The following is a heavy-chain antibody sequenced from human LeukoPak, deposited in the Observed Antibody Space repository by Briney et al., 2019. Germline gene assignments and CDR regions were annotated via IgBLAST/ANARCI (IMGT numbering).Heavy chain of an antibody. V-gene: IGHV3-30*18. CDR1: GFTFSSYG. CDR3: AKDRGDGYNWENYSGFDS. J-gene: IGHJ4*02. CDR2: ILNDERNK. Sequence: GGSLRLSCVASGFTFSSYGMQGVRQAPGKGLEWVAVILNDERNKWYADSVKGRFTASRDNSQNTLFLQMNSLRVEDTGVYYCAKDRGDGYNWENYSGFDSWGQGTLVTVSS. D-gene: IGHD5-24*01.